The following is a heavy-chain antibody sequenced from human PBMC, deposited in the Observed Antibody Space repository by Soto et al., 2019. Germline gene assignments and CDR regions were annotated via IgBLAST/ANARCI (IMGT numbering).Heavy chain of an antibody. Sequence: PGGSLRLCCAASGFTVSSYSMNWVRQAPGKGLEWVSSISSSSSDIYYAYSVKGRFTVSRDNAKNSLHLQMNSLRAEDTAVYYRARAIQQLLHVYFHYCGQGTLVTVTS. D-gene: IGHD6-13*01. CDR3: ARAIQQLLHVYFHY. CDR1: GFTVSSYS. V-gene: IGHV3-21*01. J-gene: IGHJ4*02. CDR2: ISSSSSDI.